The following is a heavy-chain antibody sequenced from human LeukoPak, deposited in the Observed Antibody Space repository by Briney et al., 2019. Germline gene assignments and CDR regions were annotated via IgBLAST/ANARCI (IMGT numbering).Heavy chain of an antibody. CDR2: IYTSGST. CDR1: GGSISSYY. J-gene: IGHJ4*02. D-gene: IGHD3-10*01. V-gene: IGHV4-4*07. CDR3: ARVGRTGSGSYYSYFDY. Sequence: ASETLSLTCTVSGGSISSYYWSWIRQPAGKGLEWIGRIYTSGSTNYNPSLKSRVTMSVDTSENQFSLKLSSVTAADTAVYYCARVGRTGSGSYYSYFDYWGQGTLVTVSS.